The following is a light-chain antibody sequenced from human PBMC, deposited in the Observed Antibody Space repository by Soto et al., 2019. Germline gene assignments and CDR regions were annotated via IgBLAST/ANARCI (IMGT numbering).Light chain of an antibody. CDR1: QSVSSN. Sequence: IVMTQSPATLSVSPGERATLSCRASQSVSSNLAWYQHKPGQAPRLLIYDASNRATGIPARFSGSGSGTDFTLTISSLEPEDSAVYYCQQRSNWLFGPGTKVD. CDR3: QQRSNWL. J-gene: IGKJ3*01. V-gene: IGKV3-11*01. CDR2: DAS.